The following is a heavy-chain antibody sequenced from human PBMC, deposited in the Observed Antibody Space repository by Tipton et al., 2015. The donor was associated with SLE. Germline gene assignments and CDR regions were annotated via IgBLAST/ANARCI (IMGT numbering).Heavy chain of an antibody. V-gene: IGHV4-39*01. Sequence: TLSLTCTVSGGSISSSSYYWGWIRQPPGKGLEWIGSIYYSGSTYYNPSLKSRVTISVDTPKNRFSRKLSSVTAADTAVYYCARHDYGDYGCFGYWGQGTLATVSS. CDR3: ARHDYGDYGCFGY. CDR2: IYYSGST. J-gene: IGHJ4*02. CDR1: GGSISSSSYY. D-gene: IGHD4-17*01.